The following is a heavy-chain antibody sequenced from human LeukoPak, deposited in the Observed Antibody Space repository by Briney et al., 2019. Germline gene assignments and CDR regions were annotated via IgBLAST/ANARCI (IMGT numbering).Heavy chain of an antibody. CDR2: INHSGST. CDR3: ARVPQGYSYGYGYFDY. J-gene: IGHJ4*02. Sequence: GSLRLSCAASGFTFSSYSMSWIRQPPGKGLEWIGEINHSGSTNYNPSLKSRVTISVDTSKNQFSLKLSSVTAADTAVYYCARVPQGYSYGYGYFDYWGQGTLVTVSS. V-gene: IGHV4-34*01. CDR1: GFTFSSYS. D-gene: IGHD5-18*01.